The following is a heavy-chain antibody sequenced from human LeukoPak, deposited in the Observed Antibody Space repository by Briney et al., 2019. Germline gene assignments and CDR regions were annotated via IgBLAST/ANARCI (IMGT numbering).Heavy chain of an antibody. J-gene: IGHJ4*02. CDR3: ARDRGGDSSGYAPLDY. D-gene: IGHD3-22*01. CDR2: IYDSGST. V-gene: IGHV4-39*07. Sequence: SETLSLTCTVSGGSIRSSYHYWGWIRQPPGKGLEWVGSIYDSGSTYYNPSLKSRVTISVDTSKNQFSLKLSSVTAADTAVYYCARDRGGDSSGYAPLDYWGQGTLVTVSS. CDR1: GGSIRSSYHY.